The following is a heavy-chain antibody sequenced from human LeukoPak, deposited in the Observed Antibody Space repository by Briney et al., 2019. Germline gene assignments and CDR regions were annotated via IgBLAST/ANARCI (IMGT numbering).Heavy chain of an antibody. J-gene: IGHJ2*01. Sequence: GASVTVSCKASGYTFTGYYMHWVRQAPGQGLEWMGRINPNSGDTNYAHKFQGRVTMTRDTSINTAYMDLSRLRSDDTAVYYCARTYGDYAYWYFDLWGRGTLVTVSS. CDR3: ARTYGDYAYWYFDL. CDR1: GYTFTGYY. CDR2: INPNSGDT. D-gene: IGHD4-17*01. V-gene: IGHV1-2*06.